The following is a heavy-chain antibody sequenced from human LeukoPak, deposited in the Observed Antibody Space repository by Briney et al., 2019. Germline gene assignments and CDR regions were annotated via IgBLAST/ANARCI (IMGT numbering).Heavy chain of an antibody. CDR1: GFTFSDDA. D-gene: IGHD5-18*01. CDR3: ARGMVTKFDC. J-gene: IGHJ4*02. V-gene: IGHV3-23*01. CDR2: IRGSGADT. Sequence: GGSLRLSCAASGFTFSDDAMGGVRQVPGKGLEWVSAIRGSGADTFYADSVKGRFTISRDNSRNTLYLQMDSLRAEDTAVYFCARGMVTKFDCWGQGTLVTVSS.